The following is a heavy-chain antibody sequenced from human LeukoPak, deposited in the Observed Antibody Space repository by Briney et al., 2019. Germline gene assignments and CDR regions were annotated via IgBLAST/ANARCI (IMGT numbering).Heavy chain of an antibody. V-gene: IGHV4-30-4*01. D-gene: IGHD4-23*01. CDR2: IYYSGST. CDR3: ARGTVVTDAFDI. CDR1: GGSISSGDYY. J-gene: IGHJ3*02. Sequence: SETLSLTCTVSGGSISSGDYYWSWIRQPPGKGLEWIGYIYYSGSTYYNPSLESRLTISVDTSKNQFTLKLSSVTAADTAVYYCARGTVVTDAFDIWGQRTMDTVSS.